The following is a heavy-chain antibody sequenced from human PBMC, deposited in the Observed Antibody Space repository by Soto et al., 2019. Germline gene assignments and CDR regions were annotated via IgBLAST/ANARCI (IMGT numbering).Heavy chain of an antibody. CDR2: IKVDNGDT. CDR3: ARSRYYFDY. CDR1: GYTLKNYG. Sequence: QVHLVQSGGEVKKPGASVKVSCKASGYTLKNYGIGWVRQAPGLGPEWVGWIKVDNGDTKHAEKLQCRVTLTTDTSMSTGYMEPRNLRSDDTAFYYCARSRYYFDYWGQGTLVTVSS. J-gene: IGHJ4*02. V-gene: IGHV1-18*01.